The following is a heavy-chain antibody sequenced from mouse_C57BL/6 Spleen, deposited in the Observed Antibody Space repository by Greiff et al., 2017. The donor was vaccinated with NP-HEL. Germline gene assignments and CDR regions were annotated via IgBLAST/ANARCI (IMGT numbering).Heavy chain of an antibody. CDR3: ARGGTVDY. D-gene: IGHD4-1*01. CDR2: IYPGDGDT. V-gene: IGHV1-82*01. J-gene: IGHJ2*01. CDR1: GYAFSSSW. Sequence: QVQLKESGPELVKPGASVKISCKASGYAFSSSWMNWVKQRPGKGLEWIGRIYPGDGDTNYNGKFKGKATLTADKSSSTAYMQLSSLTSEDSAVYFCARGGTVDYWGQGTTLTVSS.